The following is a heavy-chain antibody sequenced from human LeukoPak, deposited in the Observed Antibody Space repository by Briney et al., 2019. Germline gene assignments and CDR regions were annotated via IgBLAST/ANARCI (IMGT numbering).Heavy chain of an antibody. D-gene: IGHD6-13*01. CDR1: GGSISSSSYY. CDR3: ARDGADIAAAGY. CDR2: IYYSGST. V-gene: IGHV4-39*07. Sequence: SETLSLTCTVSGGSISSSSYYWGWIRQPPGKGLEWIGSIYYSGSTYYNPSRKSRVTISVDTSKNQFSLKLSSVTAADTAVYYCARDGADIAAAGYWGQGTLVTVSS. J-gene: IGHJ4*02.